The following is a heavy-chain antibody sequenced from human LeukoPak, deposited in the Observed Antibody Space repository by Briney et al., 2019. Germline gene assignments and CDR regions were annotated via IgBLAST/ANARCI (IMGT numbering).Heavy chain of an antibody. D-gene: IGHD3-10*01. V-gene: IGHV4-4*02. CDR1: GGSISSSNW. J-gene: IGHJ6*04. CDR3: ARVLGGFGELFRSYSMDV. Sequence: SGTLSLTCAVSGGSISSSNWWSWVRQPPGKGLEWIGEIYHSGSTNYNPSLKSRVTISVDKSKNQFSLKLSSVTAADTAVYYCARVLGGFGELFRSYSMDVWGKGTTVTVSS. CDR2: IYHSGST.